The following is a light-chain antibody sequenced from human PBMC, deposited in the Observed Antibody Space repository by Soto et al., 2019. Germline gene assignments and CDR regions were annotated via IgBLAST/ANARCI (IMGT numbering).Light chain of an antibody. CDR3: QQYNNWPLN. Sequence: AFQLTRSPSSLSASLGDIVTITCRAGQGIINYLAWYQQKPGKAPQLLIYGASNRATGIPARFSGSGSGTAFTLTISSLEPEDFAVYYCQQYNNWPLNFGGGTKV. V-gene: IGKV1D-13*01. J-gene: IGKJ4*01. CDR2: GAS. CDR1: QGIINY.